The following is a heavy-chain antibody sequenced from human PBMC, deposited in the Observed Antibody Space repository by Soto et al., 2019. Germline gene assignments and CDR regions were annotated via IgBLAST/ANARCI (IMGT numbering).Heavy chain of an antibody. D-gene: IGHD6-25*01. J-gene: IGHJ1*01. CDR1: GYTFTSYY. V-gene: IGHV1-46*01. Sequence: ASVKVSCKASGYTFTSYYMHWVRQAPGQGLEWMGLINPVSGSTNLPQKFRDRVSMTRDTSTSTVYMELINLRFEDAAVYYCARGPIRSVGQHWGQGSQVTVSS. CDR2: INPVSGST. CDR3: ARGPIRSVGQH.